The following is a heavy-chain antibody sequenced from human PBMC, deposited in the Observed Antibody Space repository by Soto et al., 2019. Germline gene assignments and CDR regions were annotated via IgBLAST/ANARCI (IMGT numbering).Heavy chain of an antibody. CDR1: GFTFSSYG. D-gene: IGHD3-3*01. CDR2: ISYDGSNK. V-gene: IGHV3-30*18. Sequence: GGSLRLSCAASGFTFSSYGMHWVRQAPGKGLEWVAVISYDGSNKYYADSVKGRFTISRDNSKNTLYLQMNSLRAEDTAVYYCAKDWYYDFGEHGSDYYYYYMDVWGKGTTVTVSS. J-gene: IGHJ6*03. CDR3: AKDWYYDFGEHGSDYYYYYMDV.